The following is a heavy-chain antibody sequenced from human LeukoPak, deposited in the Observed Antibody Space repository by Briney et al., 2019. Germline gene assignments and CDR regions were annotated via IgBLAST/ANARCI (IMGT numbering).Heavy chain of an antibody. CDR2: IYITGNT. J-gene: IGHJ4*02. D-gene: IGHD6-19*01. Sequence: SETLSLTCTVSGDSISSYYWSWIRQPAGKGLEWIGRIYITGNTDYNPSLKSRVTVSLDTSRSQFSLKLSSVTAADTAVYYCARRHSSGWIDYWGQGTLVTVSS. V-gene: IGHV4-4*07. CDR3: ARRHSSGWIDY. CDR1: GDSISSYY.